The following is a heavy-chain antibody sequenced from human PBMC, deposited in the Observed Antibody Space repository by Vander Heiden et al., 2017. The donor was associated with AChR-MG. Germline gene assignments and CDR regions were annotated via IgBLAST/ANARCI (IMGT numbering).Heavy chain of an antibody. CDR3: AKVNDILTGYYGTDY. V-gene: IGHV3-30*02. CDR1: GFPFSSYG. J-gene: IGHJ4*02. CDR2: IRYDGSNK. D-gene: IGHD3-9*01. Sequence: QVQLVESGGGVVQPGGSLRLSCAASGFPFSSYGMHWVRQAPGKGLEWVAFIRYDGSNKYYADSVKGRFTISRDNSKNTLYLQMNSLRAEDTAVYYCAKVNDILTGYYGTDYWGQGTLVTVSS.